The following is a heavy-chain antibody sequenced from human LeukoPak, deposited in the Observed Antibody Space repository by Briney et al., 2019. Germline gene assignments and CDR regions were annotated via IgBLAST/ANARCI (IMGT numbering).Heavy chain of an antibody. CDR2: INPSGGST. CDR1: GYTFINYY. J-gene: IGHJ4*02. V-gene: IGHV1-46*01. Sequence: ASVKVSCKASGYTFINYYMHWVRQAPGQGLEWMGIINPSGGSTSYAPKFHGRVTMTRDTSKSTVYMELSCLTFKGTAVYYCARGSRYDIAYWGQGTLVTVSS. D-gene: IGHD3-22*01. CDR3: ARGSRYDIAY.